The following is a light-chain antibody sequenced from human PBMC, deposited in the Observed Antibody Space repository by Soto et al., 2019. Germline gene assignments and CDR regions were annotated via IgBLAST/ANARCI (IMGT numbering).Light chain of an antibody. CDR2: GAS. CDR3: QQYNPPLT. CDR1: QSVSNNY. J-gene: IGKJ4*01. V-gene: IGKV3-20*01. Sequence: EMVLTQSPGTLSLSPGERATLPCRASQSVSNNYLAWYQQKAGQAPRLLIYGASNRATGIPDRFSGSGSATDFTLTVSRLEPEDFAVYFCQQYNPPLTFGGGTKVDIK.